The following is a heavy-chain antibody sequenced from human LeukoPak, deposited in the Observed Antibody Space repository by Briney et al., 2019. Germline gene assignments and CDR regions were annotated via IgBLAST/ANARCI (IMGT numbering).Heavy chain of an antibody. V-gene: IGHV4-4*07. D-gene: IGHD2-21*01. J-gene: IGHJ4*02. Sequence: ETSETLSLTCTVSGGSISSYYWSWIRQPAGKGLEWIGRIYTSGSTNYNPSLKSRVTMSVDTSKNQFSLKLSSVTAADTAVYYCARQPFSYCGGDCYHGAYYFDYWGQGTLVTVSS. CDR2: IYTSGST. CDR3: ARQPFSYCGGDCYHGAYYFDY. CDR1: GGSISSYY.